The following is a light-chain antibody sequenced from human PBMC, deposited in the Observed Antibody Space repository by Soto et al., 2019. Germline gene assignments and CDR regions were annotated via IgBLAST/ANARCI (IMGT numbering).Light chain of an antibody. CDR3: RSYTSSRLYV. CDR2: DVS. CDR1: SSDVGGYNY. J-gene: IGLJ1*01. V-gene: IGLV2-14*01. Sequence: QSALTHPASVSGSPGQSITVSCTGTSSDVGGYNYVSWYQQHPGKAPKLMIYDVSNMPSGVSNRFSGSKSVNTASLTIAGLQAEDEADYYCRSYTSSRLYVVGTGTKLTVL.